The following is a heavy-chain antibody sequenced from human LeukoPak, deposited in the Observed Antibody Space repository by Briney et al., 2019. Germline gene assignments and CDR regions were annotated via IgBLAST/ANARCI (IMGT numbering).Heavy chain of an antibody. CDR1: GFTFSSYA. D-gene: IGHD2-2*01. CDR2: ISGSAGTT. J-gene: IGHJ4*02. Sequence: GGSLRLSCAASGFTFSSYAMSWVRQAPGKGLEWVSAISGSAGTTYYADSVKGRFTISRDNSKNTLYLQMNSLRAEDTAVYYCAKDRLPATRGVDYWGQGTLVTVSS. CDR3: AKDRLPATRGVDY. V-gene: IGHV3-23*01.